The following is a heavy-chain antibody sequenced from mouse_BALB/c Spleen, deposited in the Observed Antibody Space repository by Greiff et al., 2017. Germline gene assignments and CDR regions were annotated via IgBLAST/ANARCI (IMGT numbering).Heavy chain of an antibody. D-gene: IGHD2-14*01. Sequence: EVMLVESGGGLVKPGGSLKLSCAASGFTFSSYTMSWVRQTPEKRLEWVATISSGGSYTYYPDSVKGRFTISRDNAKNTLYLQMSSLKSEDTAMYYCTRDRGGTALRKAWFAYWGQGTLVTVSA. CDR3: TRDRGGTALRKAWFAY. CDR1: GFTFSSYT. J-gene: IGHJ3*01. V-gene: IGHV5-6-4*01. CDR2: ISSGGSYT.